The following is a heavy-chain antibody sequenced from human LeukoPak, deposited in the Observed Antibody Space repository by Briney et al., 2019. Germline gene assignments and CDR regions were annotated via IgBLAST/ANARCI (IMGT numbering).Heavy chain of an antibody. D-gene: IGHD6-19*01. Sequence: SETLSLTCTVSGYSISSGYYWNWIRQPPGKGLEWIAYIYHSGTTYYNPSLKSRATISVDTSKNQFSLKLSSVTAADTAVYYCVRGRYSSGWFKDKNWFDPWGQGIPVTVSS. CDR3: VRGRYSSGWFKDKNWFDP. CDR2: IYHSGTT. V-gene: IGHV4-38-2*02. J-gene: IGHJ5*02. CDR1: GYSISSGYY.